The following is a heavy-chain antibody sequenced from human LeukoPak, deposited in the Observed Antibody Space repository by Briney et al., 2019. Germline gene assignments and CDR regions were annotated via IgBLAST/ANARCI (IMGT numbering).Heavy chain of an antibody. CDR3: AKDREPSIAAAGTVSDY. V-gene: IGHV3-23*01. D-gene: IGHD6-13*01. CDR1: GFIFNNYA. CDR2: ISASGAST. Sequence: GGSLRLSCAASGFIFNNYAMSWVRQAPGKGLEWVSAISASGASTYYADSVKGRFTISRDRSKNTLYLQMNSLRAEDTAIYYCAKDREPSIAAAGTVSDYWGQGTLVTVSP. J-gene: IGHJ4*02.